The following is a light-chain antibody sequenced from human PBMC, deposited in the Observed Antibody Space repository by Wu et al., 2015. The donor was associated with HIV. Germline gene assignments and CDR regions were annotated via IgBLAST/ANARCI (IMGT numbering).Light chain of an antibody. J-gene: IGKJ2*01. CDR1: TMLRM. CDR2: KAS. CDR3: QRGGYWPYT. Sequence: SASIGDSVTISCGPVTMLRMVVLVSAKPGQAPKVIILKASTLETGVPLRFSGSGSDTEFSLTISNVQPDDFATYYCQRGGYWPYTFGQGTKLEIK. V-gene: IGKV1-5*03.